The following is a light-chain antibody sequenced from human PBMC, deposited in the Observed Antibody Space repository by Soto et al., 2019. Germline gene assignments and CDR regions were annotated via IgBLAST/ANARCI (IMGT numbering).Light chain of an antibody. Sequence: EIVMTQSPATLSVSPGERATLSCRASQSVSSNLAWYQQTPGQAPRLLIYGASTRATGIPARFSGSGSGTDFTLTISCLQSEDFATYYCQQYYSYPQTFGQGTRLEI. V-gene: IGKV3-15*01. J-gene: IGKJ5*01. CDR2: GAS. CDR1: QSVSSN. CDR3: QQYYSYPQT.